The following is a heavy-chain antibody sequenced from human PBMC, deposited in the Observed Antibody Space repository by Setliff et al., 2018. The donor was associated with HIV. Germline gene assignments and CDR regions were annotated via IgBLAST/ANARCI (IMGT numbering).Heavy chain of an antibody. CDR1: GGTFSSYA. D-gene: IGHD3-3*01. Sequence: ASVKVSCKASGGTFSSYAISWVRQAPGQGLEWMGGIIPMFGTANYAQKFQGRVTISADESTSTAYMELTSLRFDDTAMYYCVRGVQSPPHYSYYYMDVWGEGTMVTVSS. V-gene: IGHV1-69*13. J-gene: IGHJ6*03. CDR2: IIPMFGTA. CDR3: VRGVQSPPHYSYYYMDV.